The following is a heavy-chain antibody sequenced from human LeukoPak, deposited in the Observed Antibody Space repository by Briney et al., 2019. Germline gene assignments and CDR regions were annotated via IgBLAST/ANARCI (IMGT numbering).Heavy chain of an antibody. CDR2: ISAYKCNT. CDR1: GYTFTSYG. D-gene: IGHD5-18*01. Sequence: GASVKVSCKASGYTFTSYGISWVRQAPGQGREWMGWISAYKCNTNYAQKLQGRDTMTTDTSTGTAYMELRSLRSDDTAVYYCAREVDGYGIITEDYWGQGTLVTVSS. CDR3: AREVDGYGIITEDY. V-gene: IGHV1-18*01. J-gene: IGHJ4*02.